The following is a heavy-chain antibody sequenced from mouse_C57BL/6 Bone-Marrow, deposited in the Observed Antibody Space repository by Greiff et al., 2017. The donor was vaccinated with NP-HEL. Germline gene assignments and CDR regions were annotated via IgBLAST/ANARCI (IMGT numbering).Heavy chain of an antibody. D-gene: IGHD1-1*01. CDR3: ARRLLRYHYYAMDY. CDR2: ISSGSSTI. J-gene: IGHJ4*01. CDR1: GFTFSDYG. V-gene: IGHV5-17*01. Sequence: EVNVVESGGGLVKPGGSLKLSCAASGFTFSDYGMHWVRQAPEKGLEWVAYISSGSSTIYYADTVKGRFTISRDNAKNTLFLQMTSLRSEDTAMYYCARRLLRYHYYAMDYWGQGTSVTVSS.